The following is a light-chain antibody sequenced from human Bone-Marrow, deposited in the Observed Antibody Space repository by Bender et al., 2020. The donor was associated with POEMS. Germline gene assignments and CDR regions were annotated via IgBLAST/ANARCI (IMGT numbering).Light chain of an antibody. CDR2: VNSDGSH. J-gene: IGLJ2*01. CDR1: SGHSKYA. Sequence: QLVRTQSPSASASLGASVKLTCSLSSGHSKYAIAWHQQQPEKGPRFLMKVNSDGSHTTGDGIPDRFTGSSSGAERYLTISSLQSEDEAEYYCQTWASGIVVFGGGTKLTVL. V-gene: IGLV4-69*01. CDR3: QTWASGIVV.